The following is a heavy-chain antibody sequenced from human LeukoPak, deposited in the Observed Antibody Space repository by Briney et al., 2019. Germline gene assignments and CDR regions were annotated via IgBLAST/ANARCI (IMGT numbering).Heavy chain of an antibody. D-gene: IGHD2-21*01. CDR1: GFTFNTYA. V-gene: IGHV3-23*01. Sequence: GGSLRLSCAASGFTFNTYAMTWVRQAPGKGREWVSVISGSGDFTYYAVSVKCRFTISRDSSKNTLYLQMHSLRGEDTAVFYCGARPGEVAVPYDYWGQGTLVTVSS. J-gene: IGHJ4*02. CDR2: ISGSGDFT. CDR3: GARPGEVAVPYDY.